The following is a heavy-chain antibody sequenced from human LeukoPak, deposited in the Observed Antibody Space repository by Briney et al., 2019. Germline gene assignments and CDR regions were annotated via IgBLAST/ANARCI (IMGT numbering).Heavy chain of an antibody. J-gene: IGHJ4*02. Sequence: GGSLRLSCSASRFTFSSYSMHWVRQAPGKGLEWVAVISYDGNNKYDADSVKGRFTISRDNSKNTLYLQMNSLRAEDTAVYYCARLPGYCSSNSCYKMTIPFDYWGQGTLVTVSS. CDR3: ARLPGYCSSNSCYKMTIPFDY. D-gene: IGHD2-2*02. CDR2: ISYDGNNK. V-gene: IGHV3-30-3*01. CDR1: RFTFSSYS.